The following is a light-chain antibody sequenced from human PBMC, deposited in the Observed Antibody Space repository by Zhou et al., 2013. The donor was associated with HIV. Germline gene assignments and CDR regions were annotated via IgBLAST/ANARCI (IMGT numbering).Light chain of an antibody. Sequence: AIRMTQSPSSLSASTGDRVTITCRASQGISSYLAWYQQKPGKAPKLLIYAASTLQSGVPSRFSGSGSGTDFTLTISSLQPEDVATYYCQKYNSAPRTFGQGTKVE. CDR3: QKYNSAPRT. J-gene: IGKJ1*01. CDR1: QGISSY. V-gene: IGKV1-8*01. CDR2: AAS.